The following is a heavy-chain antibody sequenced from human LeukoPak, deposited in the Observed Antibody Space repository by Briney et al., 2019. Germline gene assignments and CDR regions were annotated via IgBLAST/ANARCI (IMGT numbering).Heavy chain of an antibody. CDR2: ISYDGSNK. Sequence: PGGSLRLSCAASGFTFSSYGMHWVRQAPGKGLEWVAVISYDGSNKYYADSVKGRFTISRDNSKNTLYLQMNSLRAEDTAVYYCAKDNIRSIAVASLDYWGQGTLVTVSS. J-gene: IGHJ4*02. CDR3: AKDNIRSIAVASLDY. D-gene: IGHD6-19*01. V-gene: IGHV3-30*18. CDR1: GFTFSSYG.